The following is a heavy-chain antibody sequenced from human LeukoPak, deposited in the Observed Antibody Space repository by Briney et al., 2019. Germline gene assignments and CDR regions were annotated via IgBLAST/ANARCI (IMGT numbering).Heavy chain of an antibody. D-gene: IGHD1-26*01. CDR3: ARDGTSADDY. V-gene: IGHV1-18*01. CDR2: ISGNNDNP. J-gene: IGHJ4*02. CDR1: GYTFSNFG. Sequence: ASVKVSCKTSGYTFSNFGINWVRQAPGQGLEWMGWISGNNDNPNYGQKFQGRFTVTTDSSTSTAYMELRNLTFDDTAVYYCARDGTSADDYWGQGTLVTVSS.